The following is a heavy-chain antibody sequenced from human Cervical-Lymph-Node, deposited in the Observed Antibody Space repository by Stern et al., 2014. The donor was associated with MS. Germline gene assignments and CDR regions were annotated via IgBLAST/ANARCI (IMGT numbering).Heavy chain of an antibody. V-gene: IGHV3-30*04. D-gene: IGHD4-11*01. CDR1: GFPFSYST. Sequence: VQLVQSGGGVVQPGRSLRLSCAASGFPFSYSTMHWVRQAPGKGLEWVATVSYDGSDEYYPDSVKGRFTISRDNSKNTLYLQVNSLRAEDTGVYFCARDRTVTTYYYYYGMDVWGQGTTVTVSS. J-gene: IGHJ6*02. CDR2: VSYDGSDE. CDR3: ARDRTVTTYYYYYGMDV.